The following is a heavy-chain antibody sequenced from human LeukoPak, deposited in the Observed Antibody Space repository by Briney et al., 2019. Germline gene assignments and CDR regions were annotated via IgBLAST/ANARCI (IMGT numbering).Heavy chain of an antibody. Sequence: ASVKVSCKASGYTFTGYYMHWVRQAPGQGLEWMGWINPNSGGTNYAQKFQGRVTITRNTSISTAYMELSSLRSEDTAVYYCARGYGGAFDIWGQGTMVTVSS. D-gene: IGHD3-16*01. V-gene: IGHV1-2*02. CDR2: INPNSGGT. CDR3: ARGYGGAFDI. CDR1: GYTFTGYY. J-gene: IGHJ3*02.